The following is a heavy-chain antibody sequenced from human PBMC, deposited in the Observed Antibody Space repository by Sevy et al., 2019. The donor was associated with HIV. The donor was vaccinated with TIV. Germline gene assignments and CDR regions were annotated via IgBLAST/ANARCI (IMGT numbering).Heavy chain of an antibody. CDR1: GGSISSYY. V-gene: IGHV4-59*01. CDR3: ARAFGYCSSTSCYGGALFDY. CDR2: IYYSGST. Sequence: SETLSLTCTVSGGSISSYYWSWIRQPPGKGLEWIGYIYYSGSTNYNPSLKSRVTISVDTSKNQFSLKLSSVTAADTALYYCARAFGYCSSTSCYGGALFDYWGQGTLVTVSS. D-gene: IGHD2-2*03. J-gene: IGHJ4*02.